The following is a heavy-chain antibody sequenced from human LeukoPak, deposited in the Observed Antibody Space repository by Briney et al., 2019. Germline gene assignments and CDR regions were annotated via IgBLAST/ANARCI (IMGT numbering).Heavy chain of an antibody. J-gene: IGHJ4*02. CDR1: GGSFSGYY. CDR3: ARGSGYYGSGSYYPR. D-gene: IGHD3-10*01. V-gene: IGHV4-34*01. CDR2: INHSGST. Sequence: SETLSLTCAVYGGSFSGYYWSWIRQPPGKGLEWIGEINHSGSTNYNPSLESRVTISVDTSKNQFSLKLSSVTAADTAVYYCARGSGYYGSGSYYPRWGQGTLVTVSS.